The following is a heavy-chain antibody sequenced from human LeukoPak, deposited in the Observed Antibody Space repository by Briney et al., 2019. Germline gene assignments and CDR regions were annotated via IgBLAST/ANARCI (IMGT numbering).Heavy chain of an antibody. CDR2: IYYSGST. D-gene: IGHD6-25*01. CDR3: ARQGGGFWYFDL. V-gene: IGHV4-59*08. CDR1: GGSISSYY. Sequence: SQTLSLTCTVSGGSISSYYCSWIRQPPGKGLEWIGYIYYSGSTNYNPSLKSRVTISVDTSMNQFALKLSSVTAAVTAVYYCARQGGGFWYFDLWGRGTLVTVSS. J-gene: IGHJ2*01.